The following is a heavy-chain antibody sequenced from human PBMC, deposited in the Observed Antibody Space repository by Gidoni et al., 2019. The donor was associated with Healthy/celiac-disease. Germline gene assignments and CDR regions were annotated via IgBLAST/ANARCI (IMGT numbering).Heavy chain of an antibody. V-gene: IGHV4-39*01. Sequence: QLQLQESGPGLVKPSETLSLTCTVSGGSISSSSYYWGWIRQPPGKGLEWIGSIYYSGSTYYNPSLKSRVTISVDTSKNQFSLKLSSVTAADTAVYYCARHGATVVTPGYFDYWGQGTLVTVSS. J-gene: IGHJ4*02. D-gene: IGHD4-17*01. CDR3: ARHGATVVTPGYFDY. CDR2: IYYSGST. CDR1: GGSISSSSYY.